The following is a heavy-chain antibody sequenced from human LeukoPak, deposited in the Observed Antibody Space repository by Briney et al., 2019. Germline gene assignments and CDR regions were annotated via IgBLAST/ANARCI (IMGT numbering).Heavy chain of an antibody. Sequence: GGSLRLSCAASGFTFSGSAMHWVRQASGKGLEWVGRIRSKANSYATAYAASVKGRFTISRDNSKNTLYLQMNSLRAEDTAVYYCAKDQRVGGYYDYWGQGTLVTVSS. CDR2: IRSKANSYAT. D-gene: IGHD3-22*01. V-gene: IGHV3-73*01. CDR3: AKDQRVGGYYDY. CDR1: GFTFSGSA. J-gene: IGHJ4*02.